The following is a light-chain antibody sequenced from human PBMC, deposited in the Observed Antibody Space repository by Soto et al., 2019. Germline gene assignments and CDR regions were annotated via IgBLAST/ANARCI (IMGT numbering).Light chain of an antibody. CDR1: SSDIDSYSY. CDR2: EVS. V-gene: IGLV2-14*01. J-gene: IGLJ1*01. Sequence: LTQPAPVSGSAAQPITITCTRTSSDIDSYSYVAWYQQPPGNVHELMIYEVSNRPSGVSDRFSGSKSGNTASLTISGLLAEDEADYYCSSYTISSTRVFGTGTKVT. CDR3: SSYTISSTRV.